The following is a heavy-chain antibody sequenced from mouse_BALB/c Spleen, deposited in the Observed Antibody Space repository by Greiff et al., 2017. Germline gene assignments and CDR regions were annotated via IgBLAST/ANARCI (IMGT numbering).Heavy chain of an antibody. Sequence: QVQLQQSGAELAKPGASVKMSCKASGYTFTSYWMHWVKQRPGQGLEWIGYINPSTGYTEYNQKFKDKATLTADKSSSTAYMQLSSLTSEDSAVYYCARKGAYGNYEGDAMDYWGQGTSVTVSS. CDR3: ARKGAYGNYEGDAMDY. V-gene: IGHV1-7*01. CDR2: INPSTGYT. J-gene: IGHJ4*01. D-gene: IGHD2-1*01. CDR1: GYTFTSYW.